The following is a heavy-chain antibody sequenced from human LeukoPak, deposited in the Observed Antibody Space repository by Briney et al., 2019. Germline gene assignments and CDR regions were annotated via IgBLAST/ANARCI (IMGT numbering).Heavy chain of an antibody. CDR1: GGSISSSSYY. V-gene: IGHV4-39*01. J-gene: IGHJ4*02. CDR2: IYYSGST. D-gene: IGHD2-2*01. Sequence: SETLSLTCTVSGGSISSSSYYWGWIRPPPGKELEWIGSIYYSGSTYYNPSLKSRVTISVDTSKNQFSLKLSSVTAADTAVYYCARRIVVVPAATSYYFDYWGQGTLVTVSS. CDR3: ARRIVVVPAATSYYFDY.